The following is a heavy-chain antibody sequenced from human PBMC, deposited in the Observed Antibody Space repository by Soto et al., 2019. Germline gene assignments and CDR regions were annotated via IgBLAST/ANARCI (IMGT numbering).Heavy chain of an antibody. D-gene: IGHD2-8*01. CDR1: GFTFSDSA. J-gene: IGHJ4*02. V-gene: IGHV3-73*02. CDR2: IRSKANNDAT. Sequence: EVQLVESGGGLVQPGGSLKLSCAASGFTFSDSAVHWVRQASGKGLEWVGRIRSKANNDATAYDDSVKGRFSICRDDSKNTAYLQMNSLKIEDTAVYYCTSSEDCSNGVCDCWGQGTMVTVSS. CDR3: TSSEDCSNGVCDC.